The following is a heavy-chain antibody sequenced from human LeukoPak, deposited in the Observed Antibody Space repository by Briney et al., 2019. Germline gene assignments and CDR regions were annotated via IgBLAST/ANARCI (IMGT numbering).Heavy chain of an antibody. Sequence: SVKVSCKASGGTFSSYAISWVRQAPGQGLEWMGWIITIFGKANYAKKFQGRVTTNTEESTSTAYMEPSSLRSEDTGVYYCARGPKSNWYHYYYMDVWGKGTTVTVSS. CDR1: GGTFSSYA. V-gene: IGHV1-69*05. D-gene: IGHD6-13*01. CDR2: IITIFGKA. CDR3: ARGPKSNWYHYYYMDV. J-gene: IGHJ6*03.